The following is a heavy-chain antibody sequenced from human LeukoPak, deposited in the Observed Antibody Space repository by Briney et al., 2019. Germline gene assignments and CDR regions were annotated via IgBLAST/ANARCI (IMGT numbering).Heavy chain of an antibody. CDR2: MNPNSGNT. CDR3: ARSIAAAGTGFGY. CDR1: GYTFTSYD. V-gene: IGHV1-8*03. Sequence: GASVKVSCKASGYTFTSYDINWVRQATGQGLEWMGWMNPNSGNTGYAQKFQGRVTITRNTSISTAYMELSSLRSEDTAVYYCARSIAAAGTGFGYWGQGTLVTVSS. D-gene: IGHD6-13*01. J-gene: IGHJ4*02.